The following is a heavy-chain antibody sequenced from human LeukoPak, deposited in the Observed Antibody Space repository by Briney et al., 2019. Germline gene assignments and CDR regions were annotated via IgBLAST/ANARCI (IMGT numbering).Heavy chain of an antibody. V-gene: IGHV4-34*01. CDR3: ARGSKMLGYNWFDP. Sequence: SETLSLTCAVYGGSFSGYYWNWIRQPPGKGLEWIGEINRSGSTNYIPSLKSRVTISVDTSKSQFSLKLSSVTAADTAVYYCARGSKMLGYNWFDPWGQGTLVTVSS. CDR1: GGSFSGYY. D-gene: IGHD1-26*01. J-gene: IGHJ5*02. CDR2: INRSGST.